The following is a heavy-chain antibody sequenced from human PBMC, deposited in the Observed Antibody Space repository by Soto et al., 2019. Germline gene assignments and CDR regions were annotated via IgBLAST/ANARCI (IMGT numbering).Heavy chain of an antibody. V-gene: IGHV3-30*18. CDR1: GFSFSTYG. J-gene: IGHJ6*02. D-gene: IGHD2-15*01. CDR3: AKEVYCSGGSCYSKDYYYYYGMDV. CDR2: ISNDGSNK. Sequence: PGGSLRLSCAASGFSFSTYGMHWVRQAPGKGLEWVAFISNDGSNKYYADSVKGRFTISRDNSKNTLYLQMNSLRAEDTAVYYCAKEVYCSGGSCYSKDYYYYYGMDVWGQGTTVTVSS.